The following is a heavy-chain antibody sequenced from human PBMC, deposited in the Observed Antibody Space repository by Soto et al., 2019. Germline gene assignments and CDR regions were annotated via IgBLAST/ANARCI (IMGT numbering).Heavy chain of an antibody. D-gene: IGHD2-8*01. CDR1: GGSFNDYC. Sequence: PSETLSLTCAVYGGSFNDYCWSWIRQSPGKGLEWIGEINHSGSTNYNPSLKSRVTISVDTSKNQFSLKLNSVTAADTAVYYCARVHVVLMEFADWFDPWGLGTLVTVSS. CDR2: INHSGST. V-gene: IGHV4-34*01. J-gene: IGHJ5*02. CDR3: ARVHVVLMEFADWFDP.